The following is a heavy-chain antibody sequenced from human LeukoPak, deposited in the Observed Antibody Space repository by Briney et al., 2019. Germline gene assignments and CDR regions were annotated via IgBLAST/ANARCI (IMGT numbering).Heavy chain of an antibody. J-gene: IGHJ4*02. CDR2: ICYSGST. D-gene: IGHD6-6*01. CDR1: GGSISSGGYY. V-gene: IGHV4-31*03. Sequence: PSETLSHTCTVSGGSISSGGYYWSWIRQHPGKGLEWIGYICYSGSTYYNPSLKSRVTISVDTSKNQFSLKLSSVTAADTAVYYCARVPYGSSSSGEIFDYWGQGTLVTVSS. CDR3: ARVPYGSSSSGEIFDY.